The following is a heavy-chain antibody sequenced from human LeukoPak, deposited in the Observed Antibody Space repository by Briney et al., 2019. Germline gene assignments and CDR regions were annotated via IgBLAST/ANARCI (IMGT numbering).Heavy chain of an antibody. Sequence: SVKVSCKASGGTFSSYATSWVRQAPGQGLEWMGGIIPIFGTANYAQKFQGRVTITADESTSTAYMELSSLRSEDTAVYYCAGRIAAADTRPYYYYYGMDVWGKGTTVTVSS. CDR2: IIPIFGTA. CDR3: AGRIAAADTRPYYYYYGMDV. V-gene: IGHV1-69*01. CDR1: GGTFSSYA. D-gene: IGHD6-13*01. J-gene: IGHJ6*04.